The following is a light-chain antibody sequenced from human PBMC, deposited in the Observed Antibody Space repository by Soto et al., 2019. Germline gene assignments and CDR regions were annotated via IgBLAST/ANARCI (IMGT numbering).Light chain of an antibody. CDR3: QEYSHGPPQYS. CDR2: AAS. CDR1: QSVSTN. Sequence: ETVMTQSPATLSVSPGERVTLSCRASQSVSTNLAWYQHKSGQAPRLLIYAASRRATGVPARFSGSGSGTDFTLIISSLQSEDFAVYYCQEYSHGPPQYSFGQGTRLEIK. V-gene: IGKV3D-15*01. J-gene: IGKJ2*03.